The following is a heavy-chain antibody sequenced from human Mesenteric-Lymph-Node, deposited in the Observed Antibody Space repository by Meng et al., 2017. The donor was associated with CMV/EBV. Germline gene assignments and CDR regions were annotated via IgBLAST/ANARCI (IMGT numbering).Heavy chain of an antibody. CDR1: GCSISMGGHY. J-gene: IGHJ5*01. D-gene: IGHD3-3*01. CDR3: ARKAIFGGVLDS. Sequence: SGCSISMGGHYWNWIRQHPGKGLECIGYIYHSGSNSYYNPSLKSRVIISVDTSENQFSLKLTSVTAADTAVYFCARKAIFGGVLDSWGQGVLVTVSS. CDR2: IYHSGSNS. V-gene: IGHV4-31*02.